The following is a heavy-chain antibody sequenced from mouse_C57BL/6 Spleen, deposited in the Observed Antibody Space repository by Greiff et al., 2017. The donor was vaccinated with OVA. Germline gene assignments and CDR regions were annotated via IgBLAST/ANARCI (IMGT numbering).Heavy chain of an antibody. J-gene: IGHJ2*01. CDR2: ILPSIGRT. D-gene: IGHD3-2*02. V-gene: IGHV15-2*01. CDR1: DSEVFPIAY. CDR3: ARHRAAQDPFDD. Sequence: VQLQQSGSELRSPGSSVKLSCKDFDSEVFPIAYMSWVRQKPGHGFEWIGGILPSIGRTIYGEKFEDKATLDADTLSNTAYLELNSLTSEDSAIDYCARHRAAQDPFDDWGQGTTLTVSS.